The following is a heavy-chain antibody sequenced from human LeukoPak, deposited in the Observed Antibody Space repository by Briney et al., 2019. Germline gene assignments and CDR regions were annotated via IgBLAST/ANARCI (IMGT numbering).Heavy chain of an antibody. J-gene: IGHJ4*02. CDR1: GFTFDDYA. CDR3: AKVAWDYYDSSGYPGYFDY. D-gene: IGHD3-22*01. V-gene: IGHV3-43*02. Sequence: GGSLRLSXAASGFTFDDYAMHWVRQAPGKGLEWVSLISGDGGSTYYADSVNGRFTISRDNSKNSLYLQMNSLRTEDTALYYCAKVAWDYYDSSGYPGYFDYWGQGTLVTVSS. CDR2: ISGDGGST.